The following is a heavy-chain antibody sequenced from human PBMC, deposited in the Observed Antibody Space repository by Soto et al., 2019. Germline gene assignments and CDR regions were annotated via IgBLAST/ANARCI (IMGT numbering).Heavy chain of an antibody. J-gene: IGHJ6*02. V-gene: IGHV1-18*01. CDR3: ARIKASSMDF. CDR2: INVYSGNT. Sequence: VSCNTSGYPFVSYGIAWVRQAPGQGLEWMGWINVYSGNTDYAQKFRDRITVTTDTSTSTAYMELRGLRSDDTGVYYCARIKASSMDFWGQGTALTVSS. CDR1: GYPFVSYG. D-gene: IGHD3-16*01.